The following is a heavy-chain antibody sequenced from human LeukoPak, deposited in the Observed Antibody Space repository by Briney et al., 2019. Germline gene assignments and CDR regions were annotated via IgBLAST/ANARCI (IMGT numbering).Heavy chain of an antibody. CDR3: AKDGGNAGDAFDI. Sequence: GGSLRLSCAASGFTFSSYWMSWVRQAPGKGLEWVANINTDGSGKEYVDSVKGRFTISRDNSKNTLYLQMNSLRAEDTAVYYCAKDGGNAGDAFDIWGQGTMVTVSS. CDR1: GFTFSSYW. CDR2: INTDGSGK. D-gene: IGHD4-23*01. V-gene: IGHV3-7*01. J-gene: IGHJ3*02.